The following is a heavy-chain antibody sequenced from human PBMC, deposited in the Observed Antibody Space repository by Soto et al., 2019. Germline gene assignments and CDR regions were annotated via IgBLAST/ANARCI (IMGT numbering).Heavy chain of an antibody. CDR2: ISPSGGDT. D-gene: IGHD2-21*01. CDR3: AKRDGPYFYYYYMDV. V-gene: IGHV3-23*01. J-gene: IGHJ6*03. Sequence: EVQVLESGGDLVQLGGSLRLSCVASGFTFSDSSMSWVRQAPGKGLEWISAISPSGGDTYNADSVKGRFTVSRDNSKNTLYLHMNSLRAEDTAVYYCAKRDGPYFYYYYMDVWGKGTTVSVSS. CDR1: GFTFSDSS.